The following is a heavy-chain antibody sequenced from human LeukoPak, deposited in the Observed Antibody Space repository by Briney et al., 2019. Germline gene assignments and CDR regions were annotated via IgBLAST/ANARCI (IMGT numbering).Heavy chain of an antibody. V-gene: IGHV1-69*13. D-gene: IGHD3-22*01. J-gene: IGHJ6*02. CDR2: IIPIFGTA. CDR1: GGTFSSYA. Sequence: GASVEVSCKASGGTFSSYAISWVRQAPGQGLEWMGGIIPIFGTANYAQKFQGRVTITADESTSTAYMELSSLRSEDTAVYYCARTYYYDSSGYYYYYYYGMDVWGQGTTVTVSS. CDR3: ARTYYYDSSGYYYYYYYGMDV.